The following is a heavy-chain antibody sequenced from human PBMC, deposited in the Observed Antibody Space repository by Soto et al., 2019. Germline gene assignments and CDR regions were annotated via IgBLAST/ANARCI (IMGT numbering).Heavy chain of an antibody. CDR1: GFTFSSYS. CDR2: ISSSSSYI. CDR3: ARCSRGIVGAIYYYYGMDV. D-gene: IGHD3-22*01. Sequence: GLSLRLSCAASGFTFSSYSLNCVRQAPGKGLEWVSSISSSSSYIYYAESVKGRFTISRDNAKNSLYLQMNSLRAEDTTGYYCARCSRGIVGAIYYYYGMDVWGQGTTVTVSS. J-gene: IGHJ6*02. V-gene: IGHV3-21*01.